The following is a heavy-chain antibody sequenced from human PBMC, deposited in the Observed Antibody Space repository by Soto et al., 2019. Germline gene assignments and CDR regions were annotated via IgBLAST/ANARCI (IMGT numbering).Heavy chain of an antibody. J-gene: IGHJ6*02. V-gene: IGHV1-2*02. D-gene: IGHD3-3*01. CDR1: GYTFTGYY. CDR3: ARAGSSRDTIQEPGMDV. Sequence: QVQLVQSGAEVKKPGASVKVSCKASGYTFTGYYMHWVRQAPGQGLEWMGWINPNSGGTNYAQKFQGRVTMIRDTSISTAYMELSRLRSDDTGVYYCARAGSSRDTIQEPGMDVWGQGTTVTVSS. CDR2: INPNSGGT.